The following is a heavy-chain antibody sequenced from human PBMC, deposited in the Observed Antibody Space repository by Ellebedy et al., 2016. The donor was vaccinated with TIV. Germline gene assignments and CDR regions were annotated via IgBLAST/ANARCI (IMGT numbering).Heavy chain of an antibody. V-gene: IGHV1-46*04. J-gene: IGHJ6*02. CDR1: GYTFTSYY. CDR3: ARDRVVGATHVPYYYYGMDV. CDR2: INPSGGST. D-gene: IGHD1-26*01. Sequence: AASVKVSCKASGYTFTSYYMHWVRQAPGQGLEWMGIINPSGGSTSYAQKLQGRVTMTRDTSTSTVYMELSSLRSEDTAVYYCARDRVVGATHVPYYYYGMDVWGQGTTVTVSS.